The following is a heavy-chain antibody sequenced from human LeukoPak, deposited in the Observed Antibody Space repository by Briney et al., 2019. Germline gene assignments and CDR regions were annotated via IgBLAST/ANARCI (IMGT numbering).Heavy chain of an antibody. V-gene: IGHV1-69*13. CDR3: ARDRGVAVAGTGMDV. J-gene: IGHJ6*02. CDR1: GGTFSSYA. Sequence: ASVKVSCKASGGTFSSYAISWVRQAPGQGLEWMGGIIPIFGTANYVQKFQGKVTITADESTSTAYMELSSLRSEDTAVYYCARDRGVAVAGTGMDVWGQGTTVTVSS. CDR2: IIPIFGTA. D-gene: IGHD6-19*01.